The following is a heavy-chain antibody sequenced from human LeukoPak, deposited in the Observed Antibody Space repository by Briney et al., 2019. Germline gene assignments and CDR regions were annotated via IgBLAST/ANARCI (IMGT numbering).Heavy chain of an antibody. J-gene: IGHJ4*02. Sequence: GASVKVSCKASGYTFTGYYMHWVRQAPGQGLEWMGRINPNSGGTNYAQKFQGRVTMTRDTSISTAYMELSRLRSDDTAVHYCARSRDGYNFRAFDYWGQGTLVTVSS. D-gene: IGHD5-24*01. CDR2: INPNSGGT. V-gene: IGHV1-2*06. CDR3: ARSRDGYNFRAFDY. CDR1: GYTFTGYY.